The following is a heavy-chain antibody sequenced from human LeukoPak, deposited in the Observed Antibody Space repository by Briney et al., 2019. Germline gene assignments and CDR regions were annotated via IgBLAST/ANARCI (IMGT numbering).Heavy chain of an antibody. CDR3: AKDRPNYYGSNGHYYRRDGDY. CDR1: GFTFSIYA. J-gene: IGHJ4*02. Sequence: PGGSLRLSCAASGFTFSIYAKSWVRQAPGKGLQWVSSISSSGDGTYYADSVKGRFTISRDNSENMLYLQMNSLRVEDTAVYFCAKDRPNYYGSNGHYYRRDGDYWGQGTLVTVSS. D-gene: IGHD3-22*01. CDR2: ISSSGDGT. V-gene: IGHV3-23*01.